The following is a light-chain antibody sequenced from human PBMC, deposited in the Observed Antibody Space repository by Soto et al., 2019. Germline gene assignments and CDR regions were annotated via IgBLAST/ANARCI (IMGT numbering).Light chain of an antibody. CDR1: QRITTY. CDR2: TSG. V-gene: IGKV1-39*01. Sequence: IQMNQSPSSLSASVGDRVTITCRASQRITTYLNWYQQKPGEAPKLLISTSGTLQRGVPSRFSGSGSGTDFTLTITALRPDDFATYFCQQTYSTPYTFGQGTKLEIK. CDR3: QQTYSTPYT. J-gene: IGKJ2*01.